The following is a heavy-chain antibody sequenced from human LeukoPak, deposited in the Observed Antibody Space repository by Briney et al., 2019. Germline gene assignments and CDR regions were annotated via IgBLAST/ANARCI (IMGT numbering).Heavy chain of an antibody. CDR1: GYTFTSYG. CDR3: ATPGYYDILTGYSSYGMDV. J-gene: IGHJ6*02. V-gene: IGHV1-18*01. Sequence: ASVKVSCRASGYTFTSYGISWVRQAPGQGLEWMGWISAYNGNTNYAQKLQGRVTMTTDTSTSTAYMELRSLRSDDTAVYYCATPGYYDILTGYSSYGMDVWGQGTTVTVSS. CDR2: ISAYNGNT. D-gene: IGHD3-9*01.